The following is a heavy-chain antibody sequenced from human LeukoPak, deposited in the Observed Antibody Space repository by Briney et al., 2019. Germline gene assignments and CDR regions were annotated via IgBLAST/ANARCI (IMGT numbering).Heavy chain of an antibody. CDR2: ISSSSSYI. CDR3: AASRGGGSYGHFDY. J-gene: IGHJ4*02. D-gene: IGHD1-26*01. V-gene: IGHV3-21*01. CDR1: GFTFSSYS. Sequence: GGSLRLSCAASGFTFSSYSMNWVRQASGKGLEWVSSISSSSSYIYYADSVKGRFTISRDNAKNSLYLQMNSLRAEDTAVYYCAASRGGGSYGHFDYWGQGTLVTVSS.